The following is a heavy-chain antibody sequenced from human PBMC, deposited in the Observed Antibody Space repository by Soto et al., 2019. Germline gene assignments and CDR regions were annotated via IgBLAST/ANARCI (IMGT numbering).Heavy chain of an antibody. J-gene: IGHJ4*02. Sequence: PSETLSLTCAVYGGSFRGYYWSWIRQPPGKGLEWIGEINHSGSTNYNPSLKSRVTISVDTSKNQFSLKLSSVTAADTAVYYCARGSPIRREQQLGLNFDYWGQGTLVTVSS. CDR1: GGSFRGYY. CDR2: INHSGST. CDR3: ARGSPIRREQQLGLNFDY. D-gene: IGHD6-13*01. V-gene: IGHV4-34*01.